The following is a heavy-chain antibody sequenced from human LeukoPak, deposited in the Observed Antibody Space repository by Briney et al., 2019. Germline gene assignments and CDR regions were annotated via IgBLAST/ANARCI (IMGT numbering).Heavy chain of an antibody. Sequence: GASVKVSCKASGYTFTSYDISWVRQATGQGLEWMGWMNPNSGNTGYAQKFQGRVTMTRNTSISTAYMELSSLRSEDTAVYYCARGSSGWYHLGYYYYGMDVWGQGTTVTVSS. CDR3: ARGSSGWYHLGYYYYGMDV. J-gene: IGHJ6*02. D-gene: IGHD6-19*01. CDR2: MNPNSGNT. V-gene: IGHV1-8*01. CDR1: GYTFTSYD.